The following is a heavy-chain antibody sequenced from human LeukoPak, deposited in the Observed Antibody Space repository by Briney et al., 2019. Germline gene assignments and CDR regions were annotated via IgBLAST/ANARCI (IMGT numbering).Heavy chain of an antibody. Sequence: PSETLSLTCAVYGGSFSGYYWSWIRQPPGKGLEWIGEINHSGSTNYNPSLKSRVTISVDTSKNQFSLKLSSVTAADTAVYYCARAQWLANGAFDIWGQGTMVTVSS. V-gene: IGHV4-34*01. D-gene: IGHD6-19*01. CDR1: GGSFSGYY. CDR3: ARAQWLANGAFDI. J-gene: IGHJ3*02. CDR2: INHSGST.